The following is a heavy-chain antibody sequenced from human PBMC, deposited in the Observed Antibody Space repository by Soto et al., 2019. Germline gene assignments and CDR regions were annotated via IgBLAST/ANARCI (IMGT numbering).Heavy chain of an antibody. CDR1: GGSVSSGSYY. CDR2: IYYTGRT. J-gene: IGHJ4*02. Sequence: QVQLQESSLGLVKPSETLSLTCIVSGGSVSSGSYYWSWIRQPPGKGLEWIGFIYYTGRTSYNPSLKSRVTISVDTSNNQFSLKLSSVTAADTAVYFCATMSSSGYPLDYWGRGTLVTVSS. D-gene: IGHD3-22*01. CDR3: ATMSSSGYPLDY. V-gene: IGHV4-61*01.